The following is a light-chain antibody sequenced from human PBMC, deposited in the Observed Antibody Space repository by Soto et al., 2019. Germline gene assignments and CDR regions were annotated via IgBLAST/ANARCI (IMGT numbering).Light chain of an antibody. J-gene: IGLJ7*01. CDR1: SSDVGGYNY. CDR3: SSYRSGGTFV. CDR2: VVS. V-gene: IGLV2-14*01. Sequence: QSALAQPTSVSGSPGQSIAISCTGTSSDVGGYNYVSWHQQHPGKAPKVLISVVSNRPSGVSNRFSGSKSGNTASLTISGLQAEYEADYYCSSYRSGGTFVFGSGTQLTVL.